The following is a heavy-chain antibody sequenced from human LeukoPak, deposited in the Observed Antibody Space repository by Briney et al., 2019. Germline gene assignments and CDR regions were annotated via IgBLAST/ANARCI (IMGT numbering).Heavy chain of an antibody. V-gene: IGHV1-69*05. Sequence: SVKVSSKASGVTFSSYAISWVRQAPGQGLEWMGRIIPIFGTANYAQKFQGRVTITTDESTSTAYMELSSLRSEDTAVYYCARDSHGGSGSYYYFDYWGQGTLVTVSS. CDR1: GVTFSSYA. J-gene: IGHJ4*02. CDR3: ARDSHGGSGSYYYFDY. CDR2: IIPIFGTA. D-gene: IGHD3-10*01.